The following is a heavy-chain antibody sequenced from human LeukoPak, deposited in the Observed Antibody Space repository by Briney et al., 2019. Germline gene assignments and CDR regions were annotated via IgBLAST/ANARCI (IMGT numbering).Heavy chain of an antibody. CDR2: ISSSSTYI. J-gene: IGHJ6*02. Sequence: GSLRLSCAASGFTFSSCTVNWVRQAPGKGLEWVSSISSSSTYIYYADSVKGRFTISRDNAKNSLYLQMNSLRSEDTAVYYCARAKGVVITPRLLSQKVGMDVWGQGTTVTVSS. CDR1: GFTFSSCT. V-gene: IGHV3-21*04. CDR3: ARAKGVVITPRLLSQKVGMDV. D-gene: IGHD3-3*01.